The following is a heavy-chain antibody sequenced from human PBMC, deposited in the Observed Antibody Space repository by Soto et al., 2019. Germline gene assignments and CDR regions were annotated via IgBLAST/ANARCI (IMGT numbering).Heavy chain of an antibody. CDR3: CRRAPEGFDP. V-gene: IGHV4-39*02. J-gene: IGHJ5*02. Sequence: SETLYLTCTISCGFISSSSYFWAWIRQSPGKGLEWIGSIDYTVTTYNNPSLKSRGTMSVDTSKNHFSLKVDSVTAADTALYYCCRRAPEGFDPWGQGTLVNVSS. CDR2: IDYTVTT. CDR1: CGFISSSSYF.